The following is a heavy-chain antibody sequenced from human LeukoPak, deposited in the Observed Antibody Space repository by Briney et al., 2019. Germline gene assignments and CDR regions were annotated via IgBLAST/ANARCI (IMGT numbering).Heavy chain of an antibody. CDR2: ISSSDSTI. V-gene: IGHV3-11*01. Sequence: GGSLRLSCAASGFTFSDYYMSWIRQAPGKGLEWVSYISSSDSTIYYADSVKGRFTISRDNAKNSLYLQMNSLRAEDTAVYYCARDRKPHRYYGMGVWGQGTTVTVSS. D-gene: IGHD1-14*01. CDR1: GFTFSDYY. CDR3: ARDRKPHRYYGMGV. J-gene: IGHJ6*02.